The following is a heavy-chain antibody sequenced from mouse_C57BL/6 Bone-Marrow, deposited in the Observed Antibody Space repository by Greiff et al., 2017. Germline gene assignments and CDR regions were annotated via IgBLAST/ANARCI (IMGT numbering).Heavy chain of an antibody. V-gene: IGHV1-64*01. CDR1: GYTFTNYW. D-gene: IGHD2-4*01. CDR2: MHPNGGSP. J-gene: IGHJ4*01. CDR3: ARSYDDDDYTMDY. Sequence: VQLQQPGAELVKPGASVKLSCKASGYTFTNYWMHWVKQRPGQCLEWIGMMHPNGGSPDYNEKFTSEATLSVDKSSRTAYMELSSLTSEDSAVYYCARSYDDDDYTMDYWGQGTSVTVSS.